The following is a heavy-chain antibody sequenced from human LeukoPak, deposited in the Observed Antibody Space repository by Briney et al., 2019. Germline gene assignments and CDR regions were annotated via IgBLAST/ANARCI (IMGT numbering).Heavy chain of an antibody. CDR3: AKGSVAAAGHIDY. V-gene: IGHV3-30*18. J-gene: IGHJ4*02. Sequence: GGSLRLSCAASGFTFSSYGMHWVRQAPGKGLEWVAVISYDGSNKYYADSVKGRFTISRDNSKNTLYLQMNSLRAEDTAVYYCAKGSVAAAGHIDYWGQGTLVTVSS. D-gene: IGHD6-13*01. CDR2: ISYDGSNK. CDR1: GFTFSSYG.